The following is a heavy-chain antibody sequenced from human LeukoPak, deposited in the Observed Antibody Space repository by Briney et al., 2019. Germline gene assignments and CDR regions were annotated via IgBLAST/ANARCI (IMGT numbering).Heavy chain of an antibody. CDR1: GFTFSSYS. D-gene: IGHD3-9*01. V-gene: IGHV3-21*01. CDR2: ISSSSSYI. CDR3: ASYYDILTGYYSFDY. Sequence: PGGSLRLSCAASGFTFSSYSMNWVRQAPGKGLEWVSSISSSSSYIYYADSVKGRFTISRGNAKNSLYLQMNSLRAEDTAVYYCASYYDILTGYYSFDYWGQGTLVTVSS. J-gene: IGHJ4*02.